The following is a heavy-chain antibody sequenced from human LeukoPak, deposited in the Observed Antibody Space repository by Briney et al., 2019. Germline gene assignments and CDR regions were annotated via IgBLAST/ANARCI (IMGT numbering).Heavy chain of an antibody. CDR3: ARGVAATKFALDWFDP. J-gene: IGHJ5*02. CDR2: MNPNSGNT. V-gene: IGHV1-8*03. Sequence: ASVKVSCTASGYTFTSYDINWVRQATGQGLEWMGWMNPNSGNTGYAQRFQGRVTITRNTSISTAYMELSSLRSEDTAVYYCARGVAATKFALDWFDPWGQGTLVTVSS. D-gene: IGHD2-15*01. CDR1: GYTFTSYD.